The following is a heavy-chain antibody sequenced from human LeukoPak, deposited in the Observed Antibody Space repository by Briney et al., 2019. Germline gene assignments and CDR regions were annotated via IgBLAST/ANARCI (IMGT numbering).Heavy chain of an antibody. D-gene: IGHD4-17*01. CDR3: AKGQDYGDSNFDY. CDR1: GFTFSSYG. Sequence: GGSLRLSCAASGFTFSSYGMHWVRQATGKGLEWVSAISGSGGSTYYADSVKGRFTISRDNSKNTLYLQMNSLRAEDTAVYYCAKGQDYGDSNFDYWGQGTLVIVSS. V-gene: IGHV3-23*01. CDR2: ISGSGGST. J-gene: IGHJ4*02.